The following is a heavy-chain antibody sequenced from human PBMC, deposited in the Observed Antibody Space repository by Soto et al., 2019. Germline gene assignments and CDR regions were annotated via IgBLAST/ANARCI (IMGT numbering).Heavy chain of an antibody. V-gene: IGHV3-13*01. J-gene: IGHJ5*02. CDR1: GFTFSSHD. CDR2: IDSAGDA. D-gene: IGHD3-10*01. CDR3: TRGGIWGVSWNWFDT. Sequence: TGGSLRLSCAASGFTFSSHDMHWVRQVTGKGVEWVSGIDSAGDAKYPASVKGRFTISRENAKNSLYLQMNSLRAEDTAMYYCTRGGIWGVSWNWFDTWGQGT.